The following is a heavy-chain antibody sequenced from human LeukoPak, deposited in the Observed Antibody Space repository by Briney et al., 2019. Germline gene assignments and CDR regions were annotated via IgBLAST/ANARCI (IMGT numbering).Heavy chain of an antibody. V-gene: IGHV3-30*02. CDR2: IRYDGSIK. J-gene: IGHJ6*03. Sequence: PGGSLRLSCAASGFTFSSYSMNWVRQAPGKGLEWVAFIRYDGSIKYYADSVKGRFTISRDNSENTLYLQMSSLTAEDTAVYYCAKDNVKVTTIRRVPHYMDVWGKGATVTISS. CDR3: AKDNVKVTTIRRVPHYMDV. D-gene: IGHD5-12*01. CDR1: GFTFSSYS.